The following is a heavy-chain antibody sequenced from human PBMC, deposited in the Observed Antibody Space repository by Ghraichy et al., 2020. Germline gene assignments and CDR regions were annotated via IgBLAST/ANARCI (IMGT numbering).Heavy chain of an antibody. D-gene: IGHD1-1*01. Sequence: SETLSLTCTVSGGSISGYYWSWVRQSAGKGLEWIGRIYSSGSTNYNPSLKTRLTMSADTAKNQFSLKLTSVTAADAAVYYCAKGEWELENWGLGTRVTVSS. CDR1: GGSISGYY. CDR3: AKGEWELEN. J-gene: IGHJ4*02. V-gene: IGHV4-4*07. CDR2: IYSSGST.